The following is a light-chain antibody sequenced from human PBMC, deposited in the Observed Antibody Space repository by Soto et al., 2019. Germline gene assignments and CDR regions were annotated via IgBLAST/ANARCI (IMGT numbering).Light chain of an antibody. Sequence: IVMTQSPATLSVSPGERATLSCRASQSVATNLAWYQQKPGQPPRLLIYGGSSRATGIPVRFSGSGSETDFTLTISSLQPEDFATYYCQQAPRTFGGGTKVDI. CDR3: QQAPRT. CDR2: GGS. J-gene: IGKJ4*01. V-gene: IGKV3D-15*01. CDR1: QSVATN.